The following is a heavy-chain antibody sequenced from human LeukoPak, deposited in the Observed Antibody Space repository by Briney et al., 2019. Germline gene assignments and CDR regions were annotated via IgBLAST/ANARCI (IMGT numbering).Heavy chain of an antibody. CDR2: IYYSGST. V-gene: IGHV4-39*01. CDR1: GGSISSYY. Sequence: SETLSLTCTVSGGSISSYYWSWIRQPPGKGLEWIGSIYYSGSTYYNPSLKSRVTISVDTSKNQFSLKLSSVTAADTAVYYCARQGIQLWTCIDYWGQGTLVTVSS. CDR3: ARQGIQLWTCIDY. J-gene: IGHJ4*02. D-gene: IGHD5-18*01.